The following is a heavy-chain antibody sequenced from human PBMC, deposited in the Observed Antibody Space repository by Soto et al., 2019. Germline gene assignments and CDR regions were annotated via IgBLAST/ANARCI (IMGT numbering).Heavy chain of an antibody. V-gene: IGHV3-23*01. Sequence: GGSLRLSCSASGCTFNSYAMRLFRRAPRKGLQRASAFIGSGGSTYYSDSVKDRFTISRAHSNTTLYLEMNSLRAQDTSLYSCAKYLMAVAGDVYAFDIWGKGRMVTVSS. J-gene: IGHJ3*02. D-gene: IGHD6-19*01. CDR2: FIGSGGST. CDR3: AKYLMAVAGDVYAFDI. CDR1: GCTFNSYA.